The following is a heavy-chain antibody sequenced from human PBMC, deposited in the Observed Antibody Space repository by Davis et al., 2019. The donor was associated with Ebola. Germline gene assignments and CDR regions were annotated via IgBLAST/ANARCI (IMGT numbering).Heavy chain of an antibody. Sequence: SETLSLTCTVSGGSISSSSYYWGWIRQPPGKGLEWIGSIYYSGSTYYNPSLKSRVTISVDTSKNQFSLKLSSVTAADTAVYYCARRRREYQLPWDYWGQGTLVTVSS. V-gene: IGHV4-39*01. CDR3: ARRRREYQLPWDY. D-gene: IGHD2-2*01. CDR2: IYYSGST. J-gene: IGHJ4*02. CDR1: GGSISSSSYY.